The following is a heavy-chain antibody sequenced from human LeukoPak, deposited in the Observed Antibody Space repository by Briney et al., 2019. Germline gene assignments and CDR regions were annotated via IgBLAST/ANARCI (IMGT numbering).Heavy chain of an antibody. J-gene: IGHJ4*02. CDR2: ISYDGSNK. Sequence: GGSLRLCCAASGFTFSSYAMHWVRQAPGKGLEWVAVISYDGSNKYYADSVKGRFTISRDNSKNTLYLQMNSLRAEDTAVYYCARARRAVMYYFDYWGQGTLVTVSS. V-gene: IGHV3-30-3*01. CDR1: GFTFSSYA. CDR3: ARARRAVMYYFDY. D-gene: IGHD6-19*01.